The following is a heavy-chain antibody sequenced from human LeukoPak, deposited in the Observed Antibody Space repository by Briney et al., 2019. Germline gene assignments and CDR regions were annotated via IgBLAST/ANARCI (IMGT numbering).Heavy chain of an antibody. Sequence: PGGSLRLSCVVSGITFSGYSMIWVRQAPGKGLEWLSFMTTSGNTIFYAESVKDRFTISRDNAKNTLYLQMNSLRDEDTAVYYCAKDLFADSGGLAGFDIWGQGTMVTVSS. CDR1: GITFSGYS. CDR2: MTTSGNTI. D-gene: IGHD2-15*01. V-gene: IGHV3-48*02. J-gene: IGHJ3*02. CDR3: AKDLFADSGGLAGFDI.